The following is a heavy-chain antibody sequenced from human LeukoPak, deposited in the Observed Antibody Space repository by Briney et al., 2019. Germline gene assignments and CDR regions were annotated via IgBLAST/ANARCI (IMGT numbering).Heavy chain of an antibody. CDR2: ISAGGGGS. D-gene: IGHD3-10*01. J-gene: IGHJ4*02. CDR1: RFTFSSHA. Sequence: GGSLRLSCAASRFTFSSHAMSWVRQAPGKGLEWVSSISAGGGGSYYADSVQGRFTISRDASKNTLYLQMNSLRAEDTAVYYCAKGGRMVRGVIVTNYYFDYWGQGTLVTVSS. V-gene: IGHV3-23*01. CDR3: AKGGRMVRGVIVTNYYFDY.